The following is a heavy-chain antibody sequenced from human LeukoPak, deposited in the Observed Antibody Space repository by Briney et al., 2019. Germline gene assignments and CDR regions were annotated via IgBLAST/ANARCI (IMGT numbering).Heavy chain of an antibody. CDR3: AKVYFRSVSGPPSR. CDR2: ISYDGSNK. CDR1: GFTFSSYA. D-gene: IGHD2-8*01. J-gene: IGHJ4*02. Sequence: GGSLRLSCAASGFTFSSYAMHWARQAPGKGLEWVAVISYDGSNKYYADSVKGRFTISRDNSKNTLYLQMNSLRAEDTAVYYCAKVYFRSVSGPPSRWGQGTLVTVSS. V-gene: IGHV3-30-3*01.